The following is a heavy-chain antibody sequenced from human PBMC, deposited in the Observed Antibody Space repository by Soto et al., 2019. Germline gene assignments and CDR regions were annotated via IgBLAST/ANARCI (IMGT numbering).Heavy chain of an antibody. CDR1: GGSINSGGYC. V-gene: IGHV4-31*03. J-gene: IGHJ4*02. CDR3: SRVILV. CDR2: ISYGGST. D-gene: IGHD2-21*01. Sequence: QVQLQESGPGLVKPSQTLSLTCTVSGGSINSGGYCWSWIRQHPGKGLDWIGCISYGGSTSYNPSLNSRFTISVDTSKNQFSLMLTSVTAADTAVYYCSRVILVGVQGALITVSS.